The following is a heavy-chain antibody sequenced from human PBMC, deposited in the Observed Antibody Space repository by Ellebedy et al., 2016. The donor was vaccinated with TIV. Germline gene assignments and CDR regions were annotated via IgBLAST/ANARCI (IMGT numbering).Heavy chain of an antibody. CDR1: GFAFSSYS. CDR3: ARDPYGTTGTTDY. CDR2: ISSSSSYI. D-gene: IGHD1-1*01. Sequence: GESLKISCAASGFAFSSYSMNWVRQAPGKGLEWVSSISSSSSYIYYADSVKGRFTISRDNAKNSLYLQMNSLRAEDTAVYYCARDPYGTTGTTDYWGLGTLVTVSS. V-gene: IGHV3-21*01. J-gene: IGHJ4*02.